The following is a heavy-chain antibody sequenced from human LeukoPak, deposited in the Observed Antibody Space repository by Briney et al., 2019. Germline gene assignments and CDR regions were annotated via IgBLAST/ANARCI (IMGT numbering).Heavy chain of an antibody. V-gene: IGHV1-8*01. Sequence: HGASVKVSCKASGYTFTSFDFNWVRQATGQGLEWMEWMKSNNGHTGYAQKFQGRVTMTRDTSISTAYMELSSLTFEDTAVYYCARGPPNWGMVGYWGQGTLVTVSS. J-gene: IGHJ4*02. CDR1: GYTFTSFD. CDR3: ARGPPNWGMVGY. D-gene: IGHD7-27*01. CDR2: MKSNNGHT.